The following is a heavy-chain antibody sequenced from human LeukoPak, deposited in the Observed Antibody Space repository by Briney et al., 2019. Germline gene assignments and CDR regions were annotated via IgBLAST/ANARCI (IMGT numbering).Heavy chain of an antibody. Sequence: PGRSLRLSCAASGFTFRSYWMSWVRQAPGKGLEWVANINADGSEKYYEDSLKGRFTISRDNAKNSLYLQMNSLRAEDTAVYYCARYGYYYGMDVWGQGTTVTVSS. CDR2: INADGSEK. V-gene: IGHV3-7*04. D-gene: IGHD4-17*01. CDR1: GFTFRSYW. CDR3: ARYGYYYGMDV. J-gene: IGHJ6*02.